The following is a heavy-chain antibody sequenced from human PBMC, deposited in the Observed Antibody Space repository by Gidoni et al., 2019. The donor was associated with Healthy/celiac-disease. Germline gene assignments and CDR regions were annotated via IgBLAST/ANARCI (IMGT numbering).Heavy chain of an antibody. V-gene: IGHV2-5*02. J-gene: IGHJ4*02. CDR1: GFSLSTSGVG. Sequence: QITLKESGPTLVKPTQTLTLTCTFSGFSLSTSGVGVGWLRQPPGKALEWLALIYWDDDKRYSPSLKSRLTITKDTSKNQVVLTMTNMDPVDTATYYCAHSPKIEYSSSWLADYWGQGTLVTVSS. CDR2: IYWDDDK. CDR3: AHSPKIEYSSSWLADY. D-gene: IGHD6-6*01.